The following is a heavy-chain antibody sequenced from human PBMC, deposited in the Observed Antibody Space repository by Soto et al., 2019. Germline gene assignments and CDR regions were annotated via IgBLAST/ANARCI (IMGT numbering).Heavy chain of an antibody. Sequence: ASVKVSCKASGYTFTASGISWVRQAPGQGLEWMGWTSIYNGHTEYSPKFLGRVVMTTDTSADTAYLELKSLRPDDAALYYCARWDDYGASDQYHFDQRSKGTLVTVSS. J-gene: IGHJ4*02. D-gene: IGHD4-17*01. CDR3: ARWDDYGASDQYHFDQ. CDR2: TSIYNGHT. V-gene: IGHV1-18*01. CDR1: GYTFTASG.